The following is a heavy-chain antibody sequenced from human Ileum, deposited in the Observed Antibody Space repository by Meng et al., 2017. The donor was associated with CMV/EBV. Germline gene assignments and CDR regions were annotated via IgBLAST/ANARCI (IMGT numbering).Heavy chain of an antibody. V-gene: IGHV3-30*02. J-gene: IGHJ4*02. CDR2: IWSDASKQ. D-gene: IGHD6-13*01. Sequence: GGSLRLSCAASGFTVSSNYMSWVRQAPGKGLEWVAFIWSDASKQFYTDSVRGRFTISRDNSKNTLYLQMNSLRFEDTAVYYCAKDIGSWYYLDYWGQGTLVTVSS. CDR3: AKDIGSWYYLDY. CDR1: GFTVSSNY.